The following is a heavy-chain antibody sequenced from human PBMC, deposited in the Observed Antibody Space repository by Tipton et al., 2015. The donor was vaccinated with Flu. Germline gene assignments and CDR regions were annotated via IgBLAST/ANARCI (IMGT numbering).Heavy chain of an antibody. CDR1: GFIFSTYG. CDR3: ARGPLPDSNWYNGMDV. V-gene: IGHV3-33*01. CDR2: IWYDGSNK. Sequence: SLRLSCAASGFIFSTYGMHWVRQAPGKGLEWVAVIWYDGSNKYYADSVKGRFTISRDNSKNMVYLQMNSLRAEDTAVYYCARGPLPDSNWYNGMDVWGQGTTVTVSS. J-gene: IGHJ6*02. D-gene: IGHD6-13*01.